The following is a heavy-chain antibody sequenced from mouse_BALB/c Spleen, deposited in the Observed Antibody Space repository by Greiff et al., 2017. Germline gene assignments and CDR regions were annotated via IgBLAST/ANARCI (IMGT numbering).Heavy chain of an antibody. CDR3: ARGGDGYAMDY. V-gene: IGHV1-14*01. Sequence: EVQLQESGPELVKPGASVKMSCKASGYTFTSYVMHWVKQKPGQGLEWIGYINPYNDGTKYNEKFKGKATLTSDKSSSTAYMELSSLTSEDSAVYYCARGGDGYAMDYWGQGTSVTVSS. CDR2: INPYNDGT. CDR1: GYTFTSYV. J-gene: IGHJ4*01.